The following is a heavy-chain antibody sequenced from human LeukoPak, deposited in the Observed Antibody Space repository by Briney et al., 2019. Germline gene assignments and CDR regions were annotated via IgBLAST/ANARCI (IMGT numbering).Heavy chain of an antibody. D-gene: IGHD3-22*01. CDR3: ARGTYYYDSSGYRDY. V-gene: IGHV3-48*02. CDR2: ISSSSSTI. CDR1: GFTFSSYS. J-gene: IGHJ4*02. Sequence: GGPLRLSCAASGFTFSSYSMNWVRQAPGKGLEWVSYISSSSSTIYYADSVKGRFTISRDNAKNSLYLQMNSLRDEDTAVYYCARGTYYYDSSGYRDYWGQGTLVTVSS.